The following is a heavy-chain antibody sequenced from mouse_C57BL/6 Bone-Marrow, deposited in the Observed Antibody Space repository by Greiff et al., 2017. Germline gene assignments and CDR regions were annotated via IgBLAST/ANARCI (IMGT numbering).Heavy chain of an antibody. V-gene: IGHV1-69*01. Sequence: VQLQQPGAELVMPGASVKLSCKASGYTFTSYWMHWVKQRPGQGLEWIGEIDPSDSYTNYNQKFKGKSTLTVDKSSSTAYMQLSSLTSEDSAVYYCARPIYDGYPWYFDVGGTGTTVTVSA. CDR1: GYTFTSYW. J-gene: IGHJ1*03. CDR3: ARPIYDGYPWYFDV. CDR2: IDPSDSYT. D-gene: IGHD2-3*01.